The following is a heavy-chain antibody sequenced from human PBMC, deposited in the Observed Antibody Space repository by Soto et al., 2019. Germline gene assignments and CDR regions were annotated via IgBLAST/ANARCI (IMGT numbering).Heavy chain of an antibody. V-gene: IGHV3-23*01. D-gene: IGHD3-22*01. Sequence: PGGSLRLSCAASGFTFNNYAMTWVRQAPGKGLEWVSGISGSGGSTWYADSVKGRLTISRDSSKNTLYLQMDSLTADDTAVYYCARCFYDSGGYYSIFDYWGQGTLVTVSS. CDR1: GFTFNNYA. J-gene: IGHJ4*02. CDR2: ISGSGGST. CDR3: ARCFYDSGGYYSIFDY.